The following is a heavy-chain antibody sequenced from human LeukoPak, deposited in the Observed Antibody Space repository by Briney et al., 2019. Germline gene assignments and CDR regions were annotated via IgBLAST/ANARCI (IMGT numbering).Heavy chain of an antibody. D-gene: IGHD3-10*02. CDR2: ISGSSSTI. J-gene: IGHJ6*04. CDR1: GFTFSSYW. V-gene: IGHV3-48*01. CDR3: AELGITMIGGV. Sequence: PGGSLRLSCAASGFTFSSYWMHWVRHPPGKGLVWVSYISGSSSTIYFADSVKGRFTISRDNAKSSLFLQMNSLRAEDTAVYYCAELGITMIGGVWGKGTTVTISS.